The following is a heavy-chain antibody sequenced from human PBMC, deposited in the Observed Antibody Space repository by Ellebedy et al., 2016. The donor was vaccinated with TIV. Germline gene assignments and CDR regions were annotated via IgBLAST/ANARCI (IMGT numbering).Heavy chain of an antibody. CDR1: GFTLSDYY. CDR2: ITNSGSPI. V-gene: IGHV3-11*01. D-gene: IGHD2-2*01. Sequence: GGSLRLSXAASGFTLSDYYMTWIRQAPGKGLECVSYITNSGSPIYYADSVEGRFTMSRDNAKNSLFLQLDSLGVEDSTIYYCARGSALPTTIWNALDIWGQGTMVTVSS. CDR3: ARGSALPTTIWNALDI. J-gene: IGHJ3*02.